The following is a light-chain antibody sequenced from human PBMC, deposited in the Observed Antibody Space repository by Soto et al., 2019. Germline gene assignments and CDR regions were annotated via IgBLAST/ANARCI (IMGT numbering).Light chain of an antibody. V-gene: IGKV3-15*01. CDR2: GVS. CDR1: QRLSSN. CDR3: QQYKNWLALT. J-gene: IGKJ4*01. Sequence: IVITHSPVTLSVSPPYSATLSSSLSQRLSSNLAWYQQKPGQAPRLLIYGVSTRATGVPARVSGSGSGTEFTLTISSLQSEDSAVYYCQQYKNWLALTFGGGTKVDIK.